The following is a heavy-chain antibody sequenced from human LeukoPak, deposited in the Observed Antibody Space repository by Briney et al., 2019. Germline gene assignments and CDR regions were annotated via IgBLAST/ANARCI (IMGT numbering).Heavy chain of an antibody. D-gene: IGHD2-8*01. CDR2: INPNSGGT. J-gene: IGHJ5*02. Sequence: GASVKVSCKASGYTFTGYYMHWVRQAPGQGLEWMGWINPNSGGTNYAQKFQGRVTMTRDTSISTAYMELSRLRSDDAAVYYCARVRGYCTNGVCYNPHWFDPWGQGTLVTVSS. V-gene: IGHV1-2*02. CDR3: ARVRGYCTNGVCYNPHWFDP. CDR1: GYTFTGYY.